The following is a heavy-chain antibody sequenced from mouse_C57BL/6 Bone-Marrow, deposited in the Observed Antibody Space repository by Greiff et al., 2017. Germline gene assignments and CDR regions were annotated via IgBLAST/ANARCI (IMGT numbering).Heavy chain of an antibody. CDR1: GYAFTNYL. V-gene: IGHV1-54*01. CDR2: INPGSGGT. J-gene: IGHJ3*01. D-gene: IGHD4-1*01. Sequence: QVQLKQSGAELVRPGTSVKVSCKASGYAFTNYLIERVKQRPGQGLEWIGVINPGSGGTNYNEKFKGKATLTADKSSSTAYMQLSSLTSEDSAVYFCARSKNCDSWFAYWGQGTLVTVSA. CDR3: ARSKNCDSWFAY.